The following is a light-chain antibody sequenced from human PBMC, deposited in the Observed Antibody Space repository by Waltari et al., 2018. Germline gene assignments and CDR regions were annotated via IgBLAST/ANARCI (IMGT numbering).Light chain of an antibody. CDR3: QQYNNWPPWT. CDR2: GAS. Sequence: EIVMTPSPATLSVSPGERATLSCRASQSFSSNLAWYQQKPGQAPRLLIYGASTRATGIPARFSGSGSGTEFTLTISSLQSEDFAVYYCQQYNNWPPWTFGQGTKVEIK. V-gene: IGKV3-15*01. J-gene: IGKJ1*01. CDR1: QSFSSN.